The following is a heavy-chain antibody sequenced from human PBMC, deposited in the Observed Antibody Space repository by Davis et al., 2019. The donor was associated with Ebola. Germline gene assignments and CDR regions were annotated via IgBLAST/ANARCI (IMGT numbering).Heavy chain of an antibody. CDR1: GFTFSSYA. V-gene: IGHV3-30-3*01. J-gene: IGHJ6*02. Sequence: PGGSLRLSCAASGFTFSSYAMHWVRQAPGKGLEWVAVISYDGSNKYYADSVKGRFTISRDNSKNTLYLQMNSLRAEDTAVYYCATSSPGDPKWLFPPYYYYYGMDVWGQGTTVTVSS. D-gene: IGHD3-22*01. CDR2: ISYDGSNK. CDR3: ATSSPGDPKWLFPPYYYYYGMDV.